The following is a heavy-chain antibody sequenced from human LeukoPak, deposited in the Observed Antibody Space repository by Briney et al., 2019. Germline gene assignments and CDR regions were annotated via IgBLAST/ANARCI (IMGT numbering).Heavy chain of an antibody. D-gene: IGHD4/OR15-4a*01. J-gene: IGHJ5*02. V-gene: IGHV1-18*01. CDR1: GYTFTSYG. CDR3: SRVGASWFDP. CDR2: ISAYNGNT. Sequence: ASVKVSCKASGYTFTSYGISWVRQAPGQGLEGMEWISAYNGNTNYAQKLQGRVTMTTDPSTSPAYMELRSLRPDDPAVYYLSRVGASWFDPWGQGTLVTVSS.